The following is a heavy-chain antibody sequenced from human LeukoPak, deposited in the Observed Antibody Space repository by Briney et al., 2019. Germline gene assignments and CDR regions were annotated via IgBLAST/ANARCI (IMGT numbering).Heavy chain of an antibody. CDR1: GGSISSYY. J-gene: IGHJ4*02. Sequence: KPSETLSLTCTVSGGSISSYYWSWIRQPPGKGLEWIGYIYYSGSTNYNPSLERRVTISVDASTNQFSLKLSSVTAVDTAVYYCAIVSTSGPPDYWGEGTLVTVSP. V-gene: IGHV4-59*01. CDR3: AIVSTSGPPDY. D-gene: IGHD5-12*01. CDR2: IYYSGST.